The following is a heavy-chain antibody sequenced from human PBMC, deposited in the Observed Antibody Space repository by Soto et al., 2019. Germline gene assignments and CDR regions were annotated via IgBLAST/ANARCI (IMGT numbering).Heavy chain of an antibody. J-gene: IGHJ6*03. CDR1: GFTFSSYG. CDR3: AKAYYGSGSYRGYYYYYYMDV. V-gene: IGHV3-30*18. CDR2: ISYDGSNK. D-gene: IGHD3-10*01. Sequence: VQLVESGGGVVQPGRSLRLSCAASGFTFSSYGMHWVRQAPGKGLEWVAVISYDGSNKYYADSVKGRFTISRDNSKNTLYLQMNSLRAEDTAVYYCAKAYYGSGSYRGYYYYYYMDVWGKGTTVTVSS.